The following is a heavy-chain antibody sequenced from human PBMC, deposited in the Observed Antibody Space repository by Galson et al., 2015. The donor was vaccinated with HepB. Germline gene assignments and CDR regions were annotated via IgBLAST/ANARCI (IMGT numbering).Heavy chain of an antibody. CDR3: VKSMGNYYFYGMDA. CDR2: IRDDGSNK. CDR1: GFPFSSFG. V-gene: IGHV3-30*02. D-gene: IGHD1-26*01. J-gene: IGHJ6*02. Sequence: SLRLSCAASGFPFSSFGIHWVRQAPGKGLEWVVFIRDDGSNKYLIDSVKGRFTISRDNPKNTLYLQMSSLRAEDTALYYCVKSMGNYYFYGMDAWGQGTTVTVSS.